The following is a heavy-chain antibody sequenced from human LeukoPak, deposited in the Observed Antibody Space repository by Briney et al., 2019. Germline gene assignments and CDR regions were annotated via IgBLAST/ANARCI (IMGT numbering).Heavy chain of an antibody. D-gene: IGHD6-6*01. CDR2: IKQDGSEK. CDR3: ARGSIAAHADFDY. CDR1: GFTFSYYG. V-gene: IGHV3-7*04. Sequence: GGSLRLSCAASGFTFSYYGMSWVRQAPGKGLEWVANIKQDGSEKYYVDSVKGRFTISRDNAKNSLYLQMNSLRAEDTAVYYCARGSIAAHADFDYWGQGTLVTVSS. J-gene: IGHJ4*02.